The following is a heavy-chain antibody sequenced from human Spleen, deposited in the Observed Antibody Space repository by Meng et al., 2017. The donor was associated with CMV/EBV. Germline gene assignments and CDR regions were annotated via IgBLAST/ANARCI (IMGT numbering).Heavy chain of an antibody. Sequence: APLVEFVAGVVLPGACLGLSCAASGFTFSSYGMHWVRQVPGKGLVWVSLIDTAGRITNYADSVRGRFTISRDNTKNTLYLQMNVLRAEDTAIYYCAKDLSGARDYWGQGTLVTVSS. D-gene: IGHD1-26*01. V-gene: IGHV3-74*01. CDR1: GFTFSSYG. J-gene: IGHJ4*02. CDR3: AKDLSGARDY. CDR2: IDTAGRIT.